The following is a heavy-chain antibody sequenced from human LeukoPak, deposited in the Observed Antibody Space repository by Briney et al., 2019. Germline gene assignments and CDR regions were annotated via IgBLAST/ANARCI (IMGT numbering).Heavy chain of an antibody. J-gene: IGHJ3*02. CDR2: IYCSGST. D-gene: IGHD6-19*01. Sequence: SETLSLTCTVSGGSISSSSYYWGWIRQPPGKGLEWIGSIYCSGSTYYNPSLKSRVIVSSDTSKNQFSLKLSSVTAADTAVYYCARDQNSSGWYGAFDIWGQGTMVTVSS. V-gene: IGHV4-39*07. CDR3: ARDQNSSGWYGAFDI. CDR1: GGSISSSSYY.